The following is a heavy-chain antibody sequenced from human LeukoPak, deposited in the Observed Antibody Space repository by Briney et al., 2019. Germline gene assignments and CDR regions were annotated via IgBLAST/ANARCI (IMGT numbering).Heavy chain of an antibody. Sequence: ASVTVSCKASGYTFTGYYMHWVRQAPGQGLEWMGWINPNSGGTNYAQKLQGRVTMTTDTSTSTAYMELRSLRSGDTAVYYCARDPSTKSITIFGVVNSYYYYGMDVWGQGTTVTVSS. J-gene: IGHJ6*02. D-gene: IGHD3-3*01. CDR2: INPNSGGT. CDR3: ARDPSTKSITIFGVVNSYYYYGMDV. V-gene: IGHV1-2*02. CDR1: GYTFTGYY.